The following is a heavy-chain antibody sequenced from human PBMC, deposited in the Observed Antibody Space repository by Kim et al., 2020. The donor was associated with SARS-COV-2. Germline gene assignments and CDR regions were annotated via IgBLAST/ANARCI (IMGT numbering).Heavy chain of an antibody. CDR3: ARDFDSSGWYLNWFDP. D-gene: IGHD6-19*01. CDR2: INPSGGST. V-gene: IGHV1-46*01. J-gene: IGHJ5*02. Sequence: ASVKVSCKASGYTFTSYYMHWVRQAPGQGLEWMGIINPSGGSTSYAQKFQGRVTMTRDTSTSTVYMELSSLRSEDTAVYYCARDFDSSGWYLNWFDPWGQGTLVTVSS. CDR1: GYTFTSYY.